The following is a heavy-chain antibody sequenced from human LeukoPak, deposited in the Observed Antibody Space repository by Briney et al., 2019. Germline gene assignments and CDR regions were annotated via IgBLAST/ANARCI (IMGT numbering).Heavy chain of an antibody. J-gene: IGHJ4*02. Sequence: ASVKVSCKASGYTFTTYDITWARQAAGQGLEWMGWMNPDSGDTAYAQKFQGRVAMTRDTSITTAYMELSSLRSEDTAVYYCARGLGDYYDTGTYHYAVPARWGQGTLVTVSS. D-gene: IGHD3-22*01. CDR2: MNPDSGDT. V-gene: IGHV1-8*01. CDR3: ARGLGDYYDTGTYHYAVPAR. CDR1: GYTFTTYD.